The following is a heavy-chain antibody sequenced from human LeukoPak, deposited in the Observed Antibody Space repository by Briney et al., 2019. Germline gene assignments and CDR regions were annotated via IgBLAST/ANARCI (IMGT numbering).Heavy chain of an antibody. J-gene: IGHJ4*02. CDR3: ARSLTTVTTYYFDY. D-gene: IGHD4-17*01. CDR1: GFTFSDYY. Sequence: PGGSLRLSCAASGFTFSDYYMTWIRQAPGKGLEWVSYISSSSNTIYYADSVKGRFTISRDNAKNSLYLQMNSLRAKDTAVYYCARSLTTVTTYYFDYWGQGTLVTVSS. CDR2: ISSSSNTI. V-gene: IGHV3-11*01.